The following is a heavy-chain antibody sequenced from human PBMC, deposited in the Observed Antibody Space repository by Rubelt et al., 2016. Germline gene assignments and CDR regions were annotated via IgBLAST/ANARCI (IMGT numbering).Heavy chain of an antibody. V-gene: IGHV1-69*01. CDR3: ERLEAIAAGPGDY. J-gene: IGHJ4*02. Sequence: TGGIIPTSGPTSYAQRFKGRVTITADESTSTASLEVSSLTSEDTAVYYCERLEAIAAGPGDYWGQGTLVIVSS. D-gene: IGHD6-13*01. CDR2: IIPTSGPT.